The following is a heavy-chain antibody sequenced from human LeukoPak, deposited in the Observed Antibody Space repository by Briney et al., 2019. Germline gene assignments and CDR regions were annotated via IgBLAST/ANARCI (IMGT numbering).Heavy chain of an antibody. CDR2: ISSSGSTI. CDR3: ASSTPAMAAFDY. J-gene: IGHJ4*02. V-gene: IGHV3-48*03. D-gene: IGHD5-18*01. CDR1: GFTFSSYE. Sequence: PGGSLRLSCAASGFTFSSYEMNWVRQAPGKGLEWVSYISSSGSTIYYADSVKGRFTISRDNAKNSLYLQMSSLRAEDTAVYYCASSTPAMAAFDYWGQGTLVTVSS.